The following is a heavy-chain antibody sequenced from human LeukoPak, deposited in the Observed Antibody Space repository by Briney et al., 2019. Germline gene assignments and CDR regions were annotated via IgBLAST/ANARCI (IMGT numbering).Heavy chain of an antibody. CDR3: ATGLAAGRGLTANLDDY. D-gene: IGHD6-13*01. CDR2: ISSSGSTI. Sequence: GGSLRLSCAASGFTFSSYEMNWVRQAPGKGLEWVSYISSSGSTIYYADSVKGRFTISRDNAKNSLYLQMNSLRAEDTAVYYCATGLAAGRGLTANLDDYWGQGTLVTVSS. V-gene: IGHV3-48*03. CDR1: GFTFSSYE. J-gene: IGHJ4*02.